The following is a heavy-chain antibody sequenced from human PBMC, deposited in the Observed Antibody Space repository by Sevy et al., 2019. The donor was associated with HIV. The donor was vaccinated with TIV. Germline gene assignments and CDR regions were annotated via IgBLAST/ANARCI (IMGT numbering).Heavy chain of an antibody. D-gene: IGHD3-16*01. J-gene: IGHJ4*02. CDR2: IKGDGSDK. V-gene: IGHV3-7*01. CDR3: AHETFGRFES. Sequence: GGSLRLSCAASGFSFSANWMNWVRQAPGKGLEWVANIKGDGSDKYYVDSVEGRLTISRDISKHVLYLQMNSLRVEDTAVYYCAHETFGRFESWGQGTLVTVSS. CDR1: GFSFSANW.